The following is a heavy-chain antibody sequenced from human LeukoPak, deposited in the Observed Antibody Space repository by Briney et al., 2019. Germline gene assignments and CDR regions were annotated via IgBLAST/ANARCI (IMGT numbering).Heavy chain of an antibody. Sequence: GASVKVSCKASGYTFTSYGISWVRQAPGQGLEWMGWISAYNGNTNYAQKLQGRVTMTTDTSTSTAYMELRSLRSDDTAVYYCARDTVVVAATSPFDYWGQGTLVTVSS. J-gene: IGHJ4*02. CDR3: ARDTVVVAATSPFDY. D-gene: IGHD2-15*01. CDR2: ISAYNGNT. V-gene: IGHV1-18*01. CDR1: GYTFTSYG.